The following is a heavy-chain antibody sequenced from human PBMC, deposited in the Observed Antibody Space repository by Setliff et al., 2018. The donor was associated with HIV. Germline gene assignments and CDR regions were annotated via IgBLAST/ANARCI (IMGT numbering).Heavy chain of an antibody. J-gene: IGHJ1*01. CDR3: ARERLGRSGFEYLQH. D-gene: IGHD3-22*01. CDR1: GYTLTELS. Sequence: GASVKVSCKISGYTLTELSIHWVRQAPGKGLEWMANFDPEDGETFYAQKFQGRLTMTEDTSTDTAYMELSSLRSDDTAVYYCARERLGRSGFEYLQHWGQGTLVTVSS. V-gene: IGHV1-24*01. CDR2: FDPEDGET.